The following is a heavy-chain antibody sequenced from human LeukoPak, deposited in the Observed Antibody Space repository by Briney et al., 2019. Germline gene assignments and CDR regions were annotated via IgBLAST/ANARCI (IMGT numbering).Heavy chain of an antibody. D-gene: IGHD3-22*01. J-gene: IGHJ4*02. V-gene: IGHV7-4-1*02. CDR2: INTNTGNP. CDR1: GYTFSSYA. CDR3: ARSNNAGDYLGVGFDY. Sequence: ASVKVSCKASGYTFSSYAMNWVRQAPGQGLEWMGWINTNTGNPTYAQGFTGRFVFSLDTSVSTAYLQISSLQAEDTAVYYCARSNNAGDYLGVGFDYWGQGTLVTVSS.